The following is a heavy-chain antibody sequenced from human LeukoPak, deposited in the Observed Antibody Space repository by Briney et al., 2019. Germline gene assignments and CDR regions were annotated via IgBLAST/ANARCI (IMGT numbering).Heavy chain of an antibody. CDR1: GFTFSSYS. Sequence: SGGSLRLSCAASGFTFSSYSMNWVRQAPGKGLEWVSSISSSSSYIYYADSVKGRFTISRDNAKNSLYLQMNSLRAEDTAVYYCAREDYYDSSGYYDYWGQGTLVTVSS. CDR2: ISSSSSYI. V-gene: IGHV3-21*01. CDR3: AREDYYDSSGYYDY. D-gene: IGHD3-22*01. J-gene: IGHJ4*02.